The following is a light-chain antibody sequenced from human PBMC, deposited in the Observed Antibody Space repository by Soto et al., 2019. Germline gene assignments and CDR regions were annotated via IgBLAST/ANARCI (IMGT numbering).Light chain of an antibody. J-gene: IGKJ5*01. CDR1: QIISSSY. CDR2: GAS. V-gene: IGKV3-20*01. Sequence: EIVLTQSPGSLSLSPGERVTLSCRASQIISSSYLAWYQHKPGQAPSLLIFGASSRATGIPDRFSGTGSGTDFILTISRLEPEDFAVYYCQHYGSSPSITFGQGTDWRL. CDR3: QHYGSSPSIT.